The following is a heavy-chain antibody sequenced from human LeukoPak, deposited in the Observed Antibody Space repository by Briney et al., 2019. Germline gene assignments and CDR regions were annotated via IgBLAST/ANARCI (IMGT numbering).Heavy chain of an antibody. CDR2: INPNSGGT. J-gene: IGHJ4*02. Sequence: ASVKVSCKASGYTFTGYYMHWVRQAPGQGLEWMGWINPNSGGTNYAQRFQGRVTMTRDTSISTAYMELSRLRSDDTAVYYCARKLDSSGWTLFDYWGQGTLVTVSS. CDR3: ARKLDSSGWTLFDY. D-gene: IGHD6-19*01. V-gene: IGHV1-2*02. CDR1: GYTFTGYY.